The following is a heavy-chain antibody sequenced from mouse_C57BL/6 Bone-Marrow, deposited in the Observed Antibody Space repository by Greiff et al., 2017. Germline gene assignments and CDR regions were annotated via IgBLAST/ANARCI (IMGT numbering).Heavy chain of an antibody. Sequence: EVMLVESGGDLVKPGGSLKLSCAASGFTFSSYGMSWVRQTPDKRLEWVATISSGGSYTYYPDSVKGRFPISRDNAKNTLYLQMRSLKSEDTAMYYCARRGFYYGSRGYFDVWGTGTTVTVSS. CDR2: ISSGGSYT. CDR1: GFTFSSYG. J-gene: IGHJ1*03. V-gene: IGHV5-6*01. D-gene: IGHD1-1*01. CDR3: ARRGFYYGSRGYFDV.